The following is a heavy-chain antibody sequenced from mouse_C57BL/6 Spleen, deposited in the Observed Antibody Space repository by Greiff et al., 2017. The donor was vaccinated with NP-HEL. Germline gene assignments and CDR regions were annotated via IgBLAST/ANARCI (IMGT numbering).Heavy chain of an antibody. D-gene: IGHD2-4*01. Sequence: EVQLVESGPELVKPGASVKISCKASGYSFTGYYMNWVKQSPEKSLEWIGEINPSTGGTTYNQKFKAKATLTVDKSSSTAYMQLKSLTSEDSAVYYCARGYYDYDLYAMDYWGQGTSVTVSS. V-gene: IGHV1-42*01. J-gene: IGHJ4*01. CDR1: GYSFTGYY. CDR2: INPSTGGT. CDR3: ARGYYDYDLYAMDY.